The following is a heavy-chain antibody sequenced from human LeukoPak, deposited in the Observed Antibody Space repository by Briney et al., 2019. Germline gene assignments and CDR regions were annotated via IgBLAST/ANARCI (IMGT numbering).Heavy chain of an antibody. CDR2: INPSGGST. CDR1: GYTFTVYY. V-gene: IGHV1-46*01. Sequence: ASVKVSCKASGYTFTVYYMHWVRQAPGQGLEWMGIINPSGGSTSYAQKFQGRVTMTRDTSTSTVYMELSSLRSEDTAVYYCARDVAGRRDGYNFDYWGQGTLVTVSS. D-gene: IGHD5-24*01. CDR3: ARDVAGRRDGYNFDY. J-gene: IGHJ4*02.